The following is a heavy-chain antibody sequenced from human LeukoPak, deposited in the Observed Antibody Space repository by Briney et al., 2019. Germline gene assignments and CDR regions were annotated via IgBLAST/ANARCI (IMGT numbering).Heavy chain of an antibody. J-gene: IGHJ4*02. CDR3: ARGNFYDNKGYSPELRY. D-gene: IGHD3-10*01. V-gene: IGHV1-18*01. CDR1: GYTFTSYG. CDR2: ISAYNGNT. Sequence: ASVKVSCKASGYTFTSYGISWVRQAPGQGLEWMGWISAYNGNTNYAQKLQGRVTMTRDTSISTAYMELSRLTSDDTAVYYCARGNFYDNKGYSPELRYWGQGTLVTVSS.